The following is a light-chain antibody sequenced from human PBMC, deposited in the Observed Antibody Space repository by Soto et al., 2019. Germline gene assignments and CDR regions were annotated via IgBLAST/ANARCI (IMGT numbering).Light chain of an antibody. J-gene: IGLJ3*02. CDR2: ENN. CDR1: SSNIGSYY. V-gene: IGLV1-51*02. Sequence: QAVVTQPPSVSAAPGQKVTISCSGSSSNIGSYYVSWYQQLPGTAPKLLIYENNKRPSGIPDRFSGSKSGTSATLGITGLQTGDEAGYYCGTWDSSLSAGVFGGGTKLTVL. CDR3: GTWDSSLSAGV.